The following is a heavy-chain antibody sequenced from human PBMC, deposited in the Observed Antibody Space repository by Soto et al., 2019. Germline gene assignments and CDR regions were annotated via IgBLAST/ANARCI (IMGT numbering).Heavy chain of an antibody. CDR1: GGSFRGYY. Sequence: SETVSLTCAVYGGSFRGYYWSGIRQPPGKGLEWIGEINHSGSTNYNPSLKSRVTISVDTSKNQFSLKLSSVTAAATAVYYCATAAEQHPYYYYYYGMDVWGQGTTVTVSS. J-gene: IGHJ6*02. V-gene: IGHV4-34*01. CDR3: ATAAEQHPYYYYYYGMDV. CDR2: INHSGST. D-gene: IGHD6-13*01.